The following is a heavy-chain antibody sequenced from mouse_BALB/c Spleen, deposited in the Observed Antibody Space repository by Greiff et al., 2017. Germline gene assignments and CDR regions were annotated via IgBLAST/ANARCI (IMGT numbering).Heavy chain of an antibody. D-gene: IGHD1-1*01. CDR3: ARGYYGSPDY. CDR1: GYTFTSYT. CDR2: INPSSGYT. J-gene: IGHJ2*01. V-gene: IGHV1-4*02. Sequence: QVQLKQSAAELARPGASVKMSCKASGYTFTSYTMHWVKQRPGQGLEWIGYINPSSGYTEYNQKFKDKTTLTADKSSSTAYMQLSSLTSEDSAVYYCARGYYGSPDYWGQGTTLTVSS.